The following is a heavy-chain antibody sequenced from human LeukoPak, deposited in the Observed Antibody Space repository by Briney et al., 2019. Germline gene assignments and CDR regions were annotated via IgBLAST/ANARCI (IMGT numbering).Heavy chain of an antibody. CDR1: GFTFSSYA. CDR3: AKGVNIVVVPAAIF. J-gene: IGHJ4*02. D-gene: IGHD2-2*02. V-gene: IGHV3-23*01. CDR2: ISGSGDST. Sequence: GGSLRLSCAASGFTFSSYAMNWVRQAPGKGLEWVSAISGSGDSTYYADSVKGRFTISRDNSKNTLYLQMNSLRAEDTAVYYCAKGVNIVVVPAAIFWGQGTLVTVSS.